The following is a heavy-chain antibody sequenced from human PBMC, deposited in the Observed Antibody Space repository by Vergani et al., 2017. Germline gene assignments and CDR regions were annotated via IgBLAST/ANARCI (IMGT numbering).Heavy chain of an antibody. Sequence: QVQVVQSGAEVKKSGASVKVSCKTSGYTFSNYYMHWVRQAPGQGLEWMGIINPSGSNTNYAQKFQGRVTMTRDTSTSTVYMELSSLRSEDTAIYYCARGDYGILTGYRYWGQGTLVTVSA. V-gene: IGHV1-46*03. CDR3: ARGDYGILTGYRY. CDR2: INPSGSNT. D-gene: IGHD3-9*01. CDR1: GYTFSNYY. J-gene: IGHJ4*02.